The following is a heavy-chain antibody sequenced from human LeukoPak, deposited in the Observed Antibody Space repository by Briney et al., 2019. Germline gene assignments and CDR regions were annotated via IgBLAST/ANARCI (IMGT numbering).Heavy chain of an antibody. CDR2: IYYSGST. D-gene: IGHD3-3*01. V-gene: IGHV4-34*01. CDR3: ARGFSHDAFDI. CDR1: GGSFSGYY. J-gene: IGHJ3*02. Sequence: SETLSLTCAVYGGSFSGYYWSWIRQPPGKGLEWIGYIYYSGSTYYNPSLKSRVTISVDGSKNQFSLKLNSVTAADTAVYYCARGFSHDAFDIWGQGTMVTVSS.